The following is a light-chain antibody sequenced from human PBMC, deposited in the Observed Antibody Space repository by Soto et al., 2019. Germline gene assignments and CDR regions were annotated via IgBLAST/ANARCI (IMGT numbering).Light chain of an antibody. CDR2: GAS. CDR1: QSMTTK. V-gene: IGKV3-20*01. J-gene: IGKJ4*01. CDR3: RQYGYSLGFA. Sequence: EIMMNHSRATLSVTPDEWVALSASASQSMTTKLAWYQQKPGQAPRLLIYGASSRATGIPDRFSGSGSGTDFTLTISRLEPEDFAVYDCRQYGYSLGFASGGGTKV.